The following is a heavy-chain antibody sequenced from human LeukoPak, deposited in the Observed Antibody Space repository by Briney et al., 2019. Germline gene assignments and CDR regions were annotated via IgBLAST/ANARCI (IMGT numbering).Heavy chain of an antibody. CDR2: IYYSGST. J-gene: IGHJ4*02. D-gene: IGHD2-15*01. Sequence: SETLSLTCTVSGGSIRSYYWSWIRQPPGKGLEWIGYIYYSGSTNYNPSLKSRVTISVDTSKNQFSLKLSSVTAADTAVYYCARAPNCSGGSCPPANFDYWGQGTLVTVSS. CDR3: ARAPNCSGGSCPPANFDY. CDR1: GGSIRSYY. V-gene: IGHV4-59*01.